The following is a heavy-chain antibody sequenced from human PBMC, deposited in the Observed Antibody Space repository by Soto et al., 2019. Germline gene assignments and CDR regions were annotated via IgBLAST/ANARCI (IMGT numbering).Heavy chain of an antibody. V-gene: IGHV3-48*02. D-gene: IGHD6-19*01. CDR2: INKNGFTI. Sequence: HPGGSLRLSCAVSGFTLTTYSMNWVRQAPGKGLEWISFINKNGFTIYYADSVKGRFTISRDYAKNSLYLQMDSLRHEETAVYYCARGAVTGTYIFDYWGLGNLVTVSS. CDR3: ARGAVTGTYIFDY. CDR1: GFTLTTYS. J-gene: IGHJ4*02.